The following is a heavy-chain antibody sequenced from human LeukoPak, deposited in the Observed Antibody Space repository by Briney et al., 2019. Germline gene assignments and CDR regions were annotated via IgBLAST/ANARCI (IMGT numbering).Heavy chain of an antibody. Sequence: GGSLRLSCAASGFTFDDYGMSWVRQVPGKGLEWVAAVKWNGGSTSYADSVKGRFTISRDNAKNFLYLQMDSLRAEDTAFYYCAIYYYGSGYSHFGYWGQGTLVTVSS. J-gene: IGHJ4*02. D-gene: IGHD3-10*01. CDR1: GFTFDDYG. V-gene: IGHV3-20*04. CDR3: AIYYYGSGYSHFGY. CDR2: VKWNGGST.